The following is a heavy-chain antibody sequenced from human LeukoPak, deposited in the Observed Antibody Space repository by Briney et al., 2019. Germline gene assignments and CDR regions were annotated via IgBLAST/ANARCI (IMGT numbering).Heavy chain of an antibody. CDR1: GGSFSGYY. Sequence: PSETLSLTCAVYGGSFSGYYWSWIRQPPGKGLEWIGEINHSGSTNYNPSLKSRVTISVDTSKNQFSLKLSSVTAADTAVYYCAVTYYDFWSGSGLSPHWGQGTLVTVSS. CDR2: INHSGST. V-gene: IGHV4-34*01. J-gene: IGHJ4*02. CDR3: AVTYYDFWSGSGLSPH. D-gene: IGHD3-3*01.